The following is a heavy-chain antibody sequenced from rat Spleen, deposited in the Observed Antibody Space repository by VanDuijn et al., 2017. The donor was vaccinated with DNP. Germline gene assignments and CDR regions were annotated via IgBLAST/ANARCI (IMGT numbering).Heavy chain of an antibody. V-gene: IGHV5-29*01. Sequence: EVQLVESGGALVQPGESLKLSCVASGFTFSKYDMAWVRQAPTKGLEWVATISYDGSSTNYRDSVKGRFTISRDNAKSILYLQMDSLRSEDTATYYCAKPDYWGQGVMVTVSS. CDR1: GFTFSKYD. J-gene: IGHJ2*01. CDR3: AKPDY. CDR2: ISYDGSST.